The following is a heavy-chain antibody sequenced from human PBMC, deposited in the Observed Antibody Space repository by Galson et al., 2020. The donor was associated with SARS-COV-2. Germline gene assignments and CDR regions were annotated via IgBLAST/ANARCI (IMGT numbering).Heavy chain of an antibody. CDR2: LNYGGKT. Sequence: SSETLSLTCTVSGGSINIYYWSWIRQPPGKGLEWLGYLNYGGKTNYHHSLKSRVTISVDTSTSQISLTLSSVTAADTAMYYCARLPVVRGVDYWGQGIPVTVSS. J-gene: IGHJ4*02. D-gene: IGHD3-10*01. CDR1: GGSINIYY. V-gene: IGHV4-59*01. CDR3: ARLPVVRGVDY.